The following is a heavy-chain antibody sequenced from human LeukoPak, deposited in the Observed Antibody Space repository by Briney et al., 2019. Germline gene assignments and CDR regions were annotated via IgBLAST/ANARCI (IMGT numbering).Heavy chain of an antibody. Sequence: ASVKVSCKTSGYTFTSYYIHWVRQAPGQGLEWMGIINPSSGATNYAQKFQGRVTMTRDTSTSTVYMELSSQRSEDTAVYYCARATNFFYYYGMDVWGQGTTVTVSS. J-gene: IGHJ6*02. CDR3: ARATNFFYYYGMDV. D-gene: IGHD1-26*01. V-gene: IGHV1-46*01. CDR1: GYTFTSYY. CDR2: INPSSGAT.